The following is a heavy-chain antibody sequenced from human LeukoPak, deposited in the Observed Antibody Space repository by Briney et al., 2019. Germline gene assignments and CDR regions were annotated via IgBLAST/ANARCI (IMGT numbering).Heavy chain of an antibody. J-gene: IGHJ4*02. CDR1: GGSISSGDYY. CDR2: IYYSGGT. D-gene: IGHD3-3*01. V-gene: IGHV4-31*03. Sequence: SETLSLTCTVSGGSISSGDYYWTWIRQHPGKGLEWIGYIYYSGGTYYNPSLKSRVTISVDTSKNQFSLKLSSVTAADTAVYYCARSFSPDFWRGYFAYWGQGTLVTVSS. CDR3: ARSFSPDFWRGYFAY.